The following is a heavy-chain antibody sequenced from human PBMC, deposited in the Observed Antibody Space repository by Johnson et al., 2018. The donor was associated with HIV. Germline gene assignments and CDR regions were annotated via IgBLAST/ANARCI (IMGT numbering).Heavy chain of an antibody. V-gene: IGHV3-9*01. Sequence: VESGGSVVRPGGSLRLSCAASGFTFDDYAMHWVRQAPGKGLEWVSGISWKSGSIGYADSVKGRFTISRDNAKNSLYLQMNSLRAEDTALYYCAQKAVAGTFTDAFDIWGQGTMVTVSS. D-gene: IGHD6-19*01. CDR1: GFTFDDYA. CDR3: AQKAVAGTFTDAFDI. J-gene: IGHJ3*02. CDR2: ISWKSGSI.